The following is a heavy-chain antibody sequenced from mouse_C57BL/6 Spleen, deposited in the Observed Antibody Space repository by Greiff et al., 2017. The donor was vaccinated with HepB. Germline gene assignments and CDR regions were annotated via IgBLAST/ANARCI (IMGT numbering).Heavy chain of an antibody. Sequence: VQLQQSGAELARPGASVKLSCKASGYTFTSYGISWVKQRTGQGLEWIGEIYPRSGNTYYNEKFKGKATLTADKSSSTAYMELRSLTSEDSAVYFCARERHSSYDYYAMDYWGQGTSVTVSS. CDR1: GYTFTSYG. J-gene: IGHJ4*01. CDR2: IYPRSGNT. D-gene: IGHD1-1*01. CDR3: ARERHSSYDYYAMDY. V-gene: IGHV1-81*01.